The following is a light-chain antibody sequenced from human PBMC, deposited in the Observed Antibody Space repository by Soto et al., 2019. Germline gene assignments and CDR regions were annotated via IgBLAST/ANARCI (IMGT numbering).Light chain of an antibody. CDR1: SSNIGAGYD. Sequence: HSVLTQPHSVSGAPGQRVTISCTGSSSNIGAGYDVHWYQQLPGTAPKLLIYGNSNRPSGVPDRFSGSKSGTSASLAITGLQAEDEADYYCQSYDSSLSGAVVFGGGTKLTVL. CDR2: GNS. J-gene: IGLJ2*01. CDR3: QSYDSSLSGAVV. V-gene: IGLV1-40*01.